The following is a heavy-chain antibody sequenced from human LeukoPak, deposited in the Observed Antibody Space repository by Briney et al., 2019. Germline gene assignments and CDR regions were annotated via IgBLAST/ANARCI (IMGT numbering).Heavy chain of an antibody. D-gene: IGHD3-10*01. J-gene: IGHJ4*02. CDR3: ARGFGELSREQFDY. V-gene: IGHV3-7*01. CDR1: GFTFSSYW. CDR2: IKQDGSEK. Sequence: GGSLRLSCAASGFTFSSYWMSWVRQAPGKGLEWVANIKQDGSEKYYVDSVKGRFTISRDNSKNTLYLQMNSLRAEDTAVYYCARGFGELSREQFDYWGQGTLVTVSS.